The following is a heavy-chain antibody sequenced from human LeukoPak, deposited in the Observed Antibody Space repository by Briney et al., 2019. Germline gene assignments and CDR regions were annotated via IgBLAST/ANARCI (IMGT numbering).Heavy chain of an antibody. D-gene: IGHD4-23*01. Sequence: GASVKVSCKASGGTFSSYAISWVRQAPGQGLEWMGGIIPIFGTASYAQKFQGRVTMTRDMSTSTVYMELSSLRSEDTAVYYCASVYYGGNSPAFDIWGQGTMVTVSS. CDR2: IIPIFGTA. V-gene: IGHV1-69*05. CDR1: GGTFSSYA. J-gene: IGHJ3*02. CDR3: ASVYYGGNSPAFDI.